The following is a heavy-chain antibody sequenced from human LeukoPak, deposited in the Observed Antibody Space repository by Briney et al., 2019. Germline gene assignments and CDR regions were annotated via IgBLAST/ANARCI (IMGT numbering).Heavy chain of an antibody. D-gene: IGHD2-15*01. CDR3: ARSSGLNCSGGSCYRYYYYYYMDV. J-gene: IGHJ6*03. CDR2: IYTSGST. Sequence: SETLSLTCTVSGGSISSGGYYWSWIRQPAGKGLEWIGRIYTSGSTNYNPSLKSRVTISVDTSKNQFSLKLSSVTAADTAVYYCARSSGLNCSGGSCYRYYYYYYMDVWGKGTTVTISS. CDR1: GGSISSGGYY. V-gene: IGHV4-61*02.